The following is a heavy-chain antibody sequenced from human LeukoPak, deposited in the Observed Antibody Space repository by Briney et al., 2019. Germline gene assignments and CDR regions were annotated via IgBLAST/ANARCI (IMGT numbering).Heavy chain of an antibody. CDR3: ALLVGATLDFDY. J-gene: IGHJ4*02. V-gene: IGHV3-9*01. Sequence: SLRLSCAASGFTFDDYAMHWVRQAPGKGLEWVSGISWNSGSIGYADSVKGRFTISRDNAKNSLYLQMNSLRAEDAALYYCALLVGATLDFDYWGQGTLVTVSS. CDR1: GFTFDDYA. D-gene: IGHD1-26*01. CDR2: ISWNSGSI.